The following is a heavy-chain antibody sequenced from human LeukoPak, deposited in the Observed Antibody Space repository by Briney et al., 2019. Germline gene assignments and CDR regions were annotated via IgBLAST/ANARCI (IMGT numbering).Heavy chain of an antibody. V-gene: IGHV4-39*07. CDR3: ARDVTTGTTTWFDP. Sequence: SETLSLTCTVSGGSISSSSYYWGWIRQPPGKGLEWIGSIYYSGSTYYNPSLKSRVTISVDTSKNQFSLKLSSVTAADTAVYYCARDVTTGTTTWFDPWGQGTLVTVSS. CDR1: GGSISSSSYY. CDR2: IYYSGST. D-gene: IGHD1-1*01. J-gene: IGHJ5*02.